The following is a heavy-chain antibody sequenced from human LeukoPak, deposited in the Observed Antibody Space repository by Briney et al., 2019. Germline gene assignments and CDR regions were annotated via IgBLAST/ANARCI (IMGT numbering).Heavy chain of an antibody. D-gene: IGHD2-15*01. CDR1: GVSVSSNSAS. CDR2: TYYRSKWYN. Sequence: SQTLSLTCAISGVSVSSNSASWNWIRQSPSRGLEWLGRTYYRSKWYNDYAVSVKSRLTINTGTSKNQFSLQLNSVTPEDTAVYYCARGGAGGRAFDIWGQGTMVTVSS. V-gene: IGHV6-1*01. CDR3: ARGGAGGRAFDI. J-gene: IGHJ3*02.